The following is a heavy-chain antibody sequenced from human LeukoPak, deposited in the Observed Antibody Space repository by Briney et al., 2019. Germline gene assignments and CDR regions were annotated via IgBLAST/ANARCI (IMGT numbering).Heavy chain of an antibody. V-gene: IGHV3-15*01. Sequence: GGFPRLSCAASGFTFSNAWMSWVRQAPGKGLEWVGRIKSKTDGGTTDYAAPVKGRFTISRDDSKNTLYLQMNSLKTEDTAVYYCTTDRVYSSSWYRSPDYWGQGTLVTVSS. CDR3: TTDRVYSSSWYRSPDY. J-gene: IGHJ4*02. CDR2: IKSKTDGGTT. D-gene: IGHD6-13*01. CDR1: GFTFSNAW.